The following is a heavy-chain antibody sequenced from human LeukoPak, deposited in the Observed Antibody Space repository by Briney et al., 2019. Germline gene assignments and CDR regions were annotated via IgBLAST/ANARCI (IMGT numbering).Heavy chain of an antibody. CDR2: ISGSGGST. CDR1: GFTFSSYA. J-gene: IGHJ4*02. V-gene: IGHV3-23*01. CDR3: AKVEPSSSWSDY. Sequence: PGGSLRLSCAAFGFTFSSYAMSWVRQAPGKGLEWVSAISGSGGSTYYADSVKGGFTISRDSSKNTLYLQMNSLRAEDTAVYYCAKVEPSSSWSDYWGQGTLVTVS. D-gene: IGHD6-13*01.